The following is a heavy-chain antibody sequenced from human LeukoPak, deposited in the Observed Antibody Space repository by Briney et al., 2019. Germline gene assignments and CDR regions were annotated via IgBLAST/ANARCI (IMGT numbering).Heavy chain of an antibody. CDR1: GFTFSSYW. J-gene: IGHJ4*02. Sequence: GGSLRLSCAASGFTFSSYWMSWVRQAPGKGLEWVANIKQDGSEKYYVDSVKGRFTISRDNAKNSLYLQMNSLRAEDTALYYCARLRGYDFWSGFEYWGQGTLVTVSS. CDR2: IKQDGSEK. V-gene: IGHV3-7*03. CDR3: ARLRGYDFWSGFEY. D-gene: IGHD3-3*01.